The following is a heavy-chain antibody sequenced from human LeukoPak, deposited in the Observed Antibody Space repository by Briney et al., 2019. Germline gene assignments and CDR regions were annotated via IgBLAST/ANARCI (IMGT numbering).Heavy chain of an antibody. V-gene: IGHV1-46*01. Sequence: GASVKVSCKASGYTFTSYGISWVRQAPGQGLEWMGIINPSGGSTSYAQKFQGRVTITADKSTSTAYMELSSLRSEDTAVYYCAGGGGEPHWYFDLWGRGTLVTVSS. CDR3: AGGGGEPHWYFDL. CDR2: INPSGGST. J-gene: IGHJ2*01. CDR1: GYTFTSYG. D-gene: IGHD2-21*01.